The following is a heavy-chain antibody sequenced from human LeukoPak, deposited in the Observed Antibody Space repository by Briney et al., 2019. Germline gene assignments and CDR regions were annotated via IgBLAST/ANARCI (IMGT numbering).Heavy chain of an antibody. CDR3: ARGGSGWYRLDY. J-gene: IGHJ4*02. D-gene: IGHD6-19*01. CDR1: GFTFSSYW. Sequence: GGFLRLSCAASGFTFSSYWMSWVRQAPGKGLECVANIKQDGSAKYYVDSVKGRFTISRDNAKNSLYLQMNSLRAEDTAVYYCARGGSGWYRLDYWGQGTLVTVSS. V-gene: IGHV3-7*01. CDR2: IKQDGSAK.